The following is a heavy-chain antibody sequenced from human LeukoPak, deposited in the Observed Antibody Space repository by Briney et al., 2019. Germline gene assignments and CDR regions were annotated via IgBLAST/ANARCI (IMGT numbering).Heavy chain of an antibody. V-gene: IGHV4-30-2*01. CDR2: ISQSGRT. D-gene: IGHD3-10*01. Sequence: TLSLTCAVSGGSISSVGYSWTSIRQPPGRGLEWIGHISQSGRTSYTPSLKSRVTISLDRSKNQFSLKLTTVTAADTAVYYCARGYYGSGSFDLDHWGQGTLVTVSS. J-gene: IGHJ4*02. CDR1: GGSISSVGYS. CDR3: ARGYYGSGSFDLDH.